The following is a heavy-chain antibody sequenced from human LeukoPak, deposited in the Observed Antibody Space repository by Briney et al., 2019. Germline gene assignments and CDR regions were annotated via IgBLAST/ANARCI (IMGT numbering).Heavy chain of an antibody. V-gene: IGHV1-8*01. CDR3: ARGQGSHGQQLGDY. J-gene: IGHJ4*02. D-gene: IGHD6-13*01. CDR2: MNPNSGNT. Sequence: ASVKVSCKASGYTFTGYDINWVRQATGQGLEWMGWMNPNSGNTGYAQKFQGRVTMTRNTSISTAYMELSSLRSEDTAVYYCARGQGSHGQQLGDYWGQGTLVTVSS. CDR1: GYTFTGYD.